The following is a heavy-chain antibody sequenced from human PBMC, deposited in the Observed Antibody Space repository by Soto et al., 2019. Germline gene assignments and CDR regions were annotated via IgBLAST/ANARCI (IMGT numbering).Heavy chain of an antibody. CDR1: GFTFSNHA. CDR2: ISNDGTNK. V-gene: IGHV3-30*04. CDR3: ARDVSGYCTSTNCYEIGYFDL. J-gene: IGHJ2*01. Sequence: GGSLRLSCVASGFTFSNHAMNWVRQAPGKGLEWVTLISNDGTNKYYADSMKGRFTISRDNSKKTVYLQMNSLRAEDTAVYYCARDVSGYCTSTNCYEIGYFDLWGRGTLVTVSS. D-gene: IGHD2-2*01.